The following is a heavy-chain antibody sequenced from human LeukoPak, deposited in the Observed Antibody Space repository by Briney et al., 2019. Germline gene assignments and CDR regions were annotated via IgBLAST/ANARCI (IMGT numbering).Heavy chain of an antibody. Sequence: GASVKVSCKASGYTFTSYDINWVRQATGQGLEWMGWMNPNSGNTGYAQKFQGRVTMTRNTSISTAYMELSSLRSEDTAVYYCAREATFGGVIPTGYWGREPWSPSPQ. D-gene: IGHD3-16*02. CDR1: GYTFTSYD. CDR2: MNPNSGNT. V-gene: IGHV1-8*01. J-gene: IGHJ4*02. CDR3: AREATFGGVIPTGY.